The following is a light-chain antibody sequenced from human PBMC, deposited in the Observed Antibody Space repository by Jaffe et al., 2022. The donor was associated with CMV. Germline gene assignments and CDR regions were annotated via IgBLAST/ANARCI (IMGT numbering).Light chain of an antibody. J-gene: IGLJ3*02. CDR1: SSDVGNYNL. V-gene: IGLV2-23*02. CDR2: EVN. CDR3: CSYAGATTWGV. Sequence: QSALTQPASVSGSPGQSITISCTGTSSDVGNYNLVSWYQQYPGKAPKLIIFEVNKRPSGIFSRFSGSKSGNTASLTISGLQAEDEADYYCCSYAGATTWGVFGGGTKLTVL.